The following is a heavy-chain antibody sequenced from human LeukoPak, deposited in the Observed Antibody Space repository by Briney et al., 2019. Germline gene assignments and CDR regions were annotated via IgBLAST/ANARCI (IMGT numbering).Heavy chain of an antibody. CDR1: GFTFSSYS. Sequence: PGGSLRLSCAASGFTFSSYSMNWVRQAPGKGLEWVSSISSSSSYIYYADSVKGRFTISRDNAKNSLYLQMNSLRAEDTAVYYCARGGYSYGPRAFDIWGQGTMVTVSS. CDR3: ARGGYSYGPRAFDI. V-gene: IGHV3-21*01. CDR2: ISSSSSYI. D-gene: IGHD5-18*01. J-gene: IGHJ3*02.